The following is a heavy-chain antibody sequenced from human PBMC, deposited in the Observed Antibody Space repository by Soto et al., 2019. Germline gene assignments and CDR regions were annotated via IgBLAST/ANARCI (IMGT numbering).Heavy chain of an antibody. D-gene: IGHD4-17*01. CDR3: AKHYGDYYYYMDV. V-gene: IGHV3-23*01. CDR1: GLIFSSYA. CDR2: ISGSGDRT. Sequence: EVQLLESGGGLVQPGGSLRLSCAASGLIFSSYAMSWVRQAPGKGLEWVSAISGSGDRTYNAESVKGRFTVSRDNSKNTLYLQMTSLRAEDTAVYYGAKHYGDYYYYMDVWGKGTTVTVSS. J-gene: IGHJ6*03.